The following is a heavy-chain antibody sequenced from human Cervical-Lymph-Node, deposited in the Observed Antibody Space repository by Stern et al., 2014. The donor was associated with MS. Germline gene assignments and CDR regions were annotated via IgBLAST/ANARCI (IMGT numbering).Heavy chain of an antibody. CDR3: AKDISERHYYFDS. D-gene: IGHD3-16*02. Sequence: VQLVESGGGSVQPGRSLRLSCAASGFTFDDRAMNWVSQAQGKGLESVSGISWNSNNIGYADSVSGRFTISRDNAKNSLYLQINGLRPEDTALYYCAKDISERHYYFDSWGEGTLVTVSS. V-gene: IGHV3-9*01. CDR1: GFTFDDRA. CDR2: ISWNSNNI. J-gene: IGHJ4*02.